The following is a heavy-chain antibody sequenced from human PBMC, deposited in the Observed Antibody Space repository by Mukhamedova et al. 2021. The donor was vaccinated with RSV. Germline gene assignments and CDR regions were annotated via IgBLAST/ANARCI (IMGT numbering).Heavy chain of an antibody. D-gene: IGHD2-8*01. CDR2: IYHSGST. CDR3: ARVGYGGSKVPFGI. J-gene: IGHJ3*02. Sequence: IGSIYHSGSTYYNPSLKSRVTISVDTSKNQFSLKLSSVTAADTAVYYCARVGYGGSKVPFGIWGQGTMVTVSS. V-gene: IGHV4-38-2*02.